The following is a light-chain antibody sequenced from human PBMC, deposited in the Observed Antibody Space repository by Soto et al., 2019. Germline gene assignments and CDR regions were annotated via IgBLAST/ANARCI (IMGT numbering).Light chain of an antibody. V-gene: IGLV1-40*01. Sequence: QSVLTQPPSVSGAPGQRITLACTGSNSNIGAGYDVHWYRQFPGAAPKALIYTVNERPSGVPDRFSGSKSGTSASLAINGLQSGDEADYYCGAWDESLNGYVFGTGTKVTVL. J-gene: IGLJ1*01. CDR2: TVN. CDR1: NSNIGAGYD. CDR3: GAWDESLNGYV.